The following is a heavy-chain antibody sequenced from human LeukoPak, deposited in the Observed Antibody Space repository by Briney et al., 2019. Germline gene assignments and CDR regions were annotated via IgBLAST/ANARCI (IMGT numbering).Heavy chain of an antibody. D-gene: IGHD3-10*01. Sequence: GGSLRLSCAASGFTFSSYNMNWVRQAPGKGLEWVSSISSSSDYIYYADSVKGRFTISRDNAKNSLYLQMKSLRAEDTAVYYCARDRGYYGSGSYYYYMDVWGKGTTVTISS. V-gene: IGHV3-21*01. CDR1: GFTFSSYN. CDR3: ARDRGYYGSGSYYYYMDV. J-gene: IGHJ6*03. CDR2: ISSSSDYI.